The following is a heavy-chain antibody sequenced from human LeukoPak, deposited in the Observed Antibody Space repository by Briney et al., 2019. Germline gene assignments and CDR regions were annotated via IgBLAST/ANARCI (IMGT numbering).Heavy chain of an antibody. J-gene: IGHJ5*02. CDR1: GFTFSNYV. V-gene: IGHV3-23*01. Sequence: LGGSLSLSCTGSGFTFSNYVMSWVRQAPGKRLEWVAGIRDSGDDTDYADSVKRRFTISRDNSKNTLFLQMNILRVEDTAVYYCVKVCGGGGWYWSPWGQGTLVTVSS. CDR3: VKVCGGGGWYWSP. CDR2: IRDSGDDT. D-gene: IGHD6-19*01.